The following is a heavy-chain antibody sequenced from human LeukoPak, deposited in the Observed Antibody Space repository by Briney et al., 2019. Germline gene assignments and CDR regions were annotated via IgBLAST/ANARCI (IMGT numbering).Heavy chain of an antibody. CDR2: IRTGGGAT. J-gene: IGHJ3*01. Sequence: GGSLPLPYAACGFTLHNYAIHWGRQAPGKGLEWVSTIRTGGGATNYAYSVKGRFTISRYNSKSTLYLQLSSLRAEDTATYYCSSDPNGDYDGAFDFWGQGTLVTVSS. CDR1: GFTLHNYA. D-gene: IGHD4-17*01. CDR3: SSDPNGDYDGAFDF. V-gene: IGHV3-23*01.